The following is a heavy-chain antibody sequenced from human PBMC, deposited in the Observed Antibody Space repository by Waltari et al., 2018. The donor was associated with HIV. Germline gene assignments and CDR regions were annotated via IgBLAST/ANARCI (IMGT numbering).Heavy chain of an antibody. V-gene: IGHV3-74*01. CDR3: ATSRTFDY. J-gene: IGHJ4*02. CDR2: INSDGSST. CDR1: GFTFSSYW. Sequence: EVQLVESGGGLVQPGGSLVLTCAAPGFTFSSYWMHWVRQVPGKGLIWVSRINSDGSSTSYADSVKGRFTISRDNAKNTLYLQMNSLRAEDTAVYYCATSRTFDYWGQGTLVTVSS.